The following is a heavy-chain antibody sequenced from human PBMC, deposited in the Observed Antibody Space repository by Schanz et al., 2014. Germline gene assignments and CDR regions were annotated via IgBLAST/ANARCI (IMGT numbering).Heavy chain of an antibody. CDR2: IYIGGNT. J-gene: IGHJ3*02. Sequence: EVQLVESGGGWVQPGGSLRLSCAASGFTFTSAWMSWVRQAPGKGLEWVSFIYIGGNTYYADSVKGRFTISRDNSKNTLYLQMNSLRAEDTAVYYCAKGRFGELSAFDIWGQGTMVTVSS. V-gene: IGHV3-66*01. D-gene: IGHD3-10*01. CDR3: AKGRFGELSAFDI. CDR1: GFTFTSAW.